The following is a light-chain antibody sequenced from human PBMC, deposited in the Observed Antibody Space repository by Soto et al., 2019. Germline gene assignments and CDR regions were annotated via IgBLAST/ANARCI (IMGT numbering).Light chain of an antibody. CDR1: QSVSSSY. Sequence: EIVLTQSPGTLSLSPGERATLSCRASQSVSSSYLAWYQQKPGQAPRLLIFQASSRAPGIPDRFSGSGSGADFTRTIRRLEPEDFAVYDCQQYGTSRLFSFGPGTKVDIK. CDR3: QQYGTSRLFS. J-gene: IGKJ3*01. V-gene: IGKV3-20*01. CDR2: QAS.